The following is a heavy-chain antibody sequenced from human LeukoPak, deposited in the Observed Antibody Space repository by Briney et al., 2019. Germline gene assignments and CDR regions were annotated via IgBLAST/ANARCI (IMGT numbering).Heavy chain of an antibody. CDR3: ARRLWFGEFSGGFDY. D-gene: IGHD3-10*01. J-gene: IGHJ4*02. V-gene: IGHV4-34*01. Sequence: SETLSLTCAVYGGSFSGYYWSWIRQPPGKGLEWIGEINHSGSTNYNPSLKSRVTISVDTSKNQFSLKLSSVTAADTAVYYCARRLWFGEFSGGFDYWGQGTLVTVSS. CDR1: GGSFSGYY. CDR2: INHSGST.